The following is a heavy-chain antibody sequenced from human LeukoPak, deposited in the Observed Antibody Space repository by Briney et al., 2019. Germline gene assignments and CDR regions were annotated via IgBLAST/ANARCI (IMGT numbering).Heavy chain of an antibody. Sequence: GASVKVSFKVSGYTLTELSMHWVRPAPGKGLEWMGGFDPEDGETIYAQKFQGRGTMTEDTSTDTAYMELSSLRSEDTAVYYCATGTGYAAEGFDYWGQGTLVTVSS. CDR1: GYTLTELS. CDR3: ATGTGYAAEGFDY. D-gene: IGHD2-15*01. CDR2: FDPEDGET. J-gene: IGHJ4*02. V-gene: IGHV1-24*01.